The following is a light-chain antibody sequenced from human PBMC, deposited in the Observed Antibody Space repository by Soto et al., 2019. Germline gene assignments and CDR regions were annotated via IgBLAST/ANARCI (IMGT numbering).Light chain of an antibody. Sequence: DIQMTQSPSTLSASVGDRVTITCRASQSISSWLAWYQQKPGKAPKLLIYKASSLESGVPSRFSGSGSGTEFTLTISSLQPDDFATYYCQQYNSLFLTFGQGTRLEIK. CDR1: QSISSW. J-gene: IGKJ5*01. V-gene: IGKV1-5*03. CDR3: QQYNSLFLT. CDR2: KAS.